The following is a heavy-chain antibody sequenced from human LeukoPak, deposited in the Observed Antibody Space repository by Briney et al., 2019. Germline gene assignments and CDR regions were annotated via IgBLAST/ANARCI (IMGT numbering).Heavy chain of an antibody. CDR1: GFTFSNDW. CDR3: TTYDY. J-gene: IGHJ4*02. V-gene: IGHV3-15*01. Sequence: GGSLRLSCAASGFTFSNDWMSWVRQAPGKGLEWVAGINSNTDSGNSEYAVPVQCRFTISRDDSKNTLYLQMNSLKSEDTAGYYCTTYDYWGRGTLVTVTS. CDR2: INSNTDSGNS.